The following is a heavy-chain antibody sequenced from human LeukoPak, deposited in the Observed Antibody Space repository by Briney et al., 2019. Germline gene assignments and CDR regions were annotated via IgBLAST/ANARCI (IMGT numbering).Heavy chain of an antibody. CDR2: IYHSGST. CDR1: GGSISSSNW. CDR3: ATQLSESRSSPFDY. Sequence: SETLSLTCAVSGGSISSSNWWSWVRQPPGKGLEWIGEIYHSGSTNYNPSLKSRVTISVDKSKNQFSLKLSSVTAADTAVYYCATQLSESRSSPFDYWGQGTLVTVSS. J-gene: IGHJ4*02. D-gene: IGHD6-6*01. V-gene: IGHV4-4*02.